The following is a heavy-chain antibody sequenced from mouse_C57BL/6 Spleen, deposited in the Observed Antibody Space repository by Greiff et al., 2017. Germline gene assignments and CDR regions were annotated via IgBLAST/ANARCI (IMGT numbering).Heavy chain of an antibody. Sequence: EVQGVESGGGLVKPGGSLKLSCAASGFTFSDYGMHWVRQAPEKGLEWVAYISSGSSTIYYADTMKGRFTISRDNAKNTLFLQMTSLRSEDTAMYYCARFTTVADYWGPGTTLTVSS. J-gene: IGHJ2*01. CDR2: ISSGSSTI. CDR1: GFTFSDYG. V-gene: IGHV5-17*01. D-gene: IGHD1-1*01. CDR3: ARFTTVADY.